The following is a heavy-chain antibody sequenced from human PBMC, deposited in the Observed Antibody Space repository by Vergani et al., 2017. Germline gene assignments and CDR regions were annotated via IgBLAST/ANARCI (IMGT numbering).Heavy chain of an antibody. CDR2: IQFDGSNQ. CDR3: AKPFRGWGIHY. CDR1: GFTLSNYD. J-gene: IGHJ4*02. V-gene: IGHV3-30*02. Sequence: QVQLVESGGGVVQRGGSLRLSCATSGFTLSNYDMQWIRQGPGKGLEFVAFIQFDGSNQYYADSVKGRFTLSRDFSKNTLYLQMNSLRTDDTATYYCAKPFRGWGIHYGGQGTQVIVSS. D-gene: IGHD3-16*01.